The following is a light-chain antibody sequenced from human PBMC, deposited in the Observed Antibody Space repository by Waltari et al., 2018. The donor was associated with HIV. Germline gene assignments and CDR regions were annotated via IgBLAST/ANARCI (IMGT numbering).Light chain of an antibody. CDR1: SSDVGAYNL. J-gene: IGLJ2*01. CDR2: EVT. V-gene: IGLV2-23*02. CDR3: CSYTGTGVV. Sequence: QSALTQPASVSGSPGQSITISCNGTSSDVGAYNLVSWYQQHAGKAPKLMIFEVTQRPSGVSDRFSGSRSGNTASLTISGLQADDEGDYYCCSYTGTGVVFGGGTKLTVL.